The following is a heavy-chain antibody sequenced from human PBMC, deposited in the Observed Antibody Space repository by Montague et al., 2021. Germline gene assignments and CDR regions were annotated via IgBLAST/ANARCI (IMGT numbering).Heavy chain of an antibody. V-gene: IGHV4-31*03. CDR1: GDSLSSVGYS. D-gene: IGHD3-10*01. J-gene: IGHJ4*02. CDR3: ARGRLATGDSDY. CDR2: MYYSGST. Sequence: TLSLTCTVSGDSLSSVGYSWTWIRQHPGKGLEWIGYMYYSGSTYYNPSLKSRVTISGDTSKNHFSLRLTSVTAADTTVYYCARGRLATGDSDYWGQGTLVTVSS.